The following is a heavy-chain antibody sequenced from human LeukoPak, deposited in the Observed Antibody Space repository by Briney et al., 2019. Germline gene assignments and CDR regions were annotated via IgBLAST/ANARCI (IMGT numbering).Heavy chain of an antibody. D-gene: IGHD4-17*01. CDR2: IYHSGST. CDR1: GGSISSSNW. CDR3: ASRTVTIGRWFDP. V-gene: IGHV4-4*02. J-gene: IGHJ5*02. Sequence: SGTLSLTCAVSGGSISSSNWWSWVRQPPGKGLEWIGEIYHSGSTSYNPSLKSRVTISVDKSKNQFSLKLSSVTAADTAVYYCASRTVTIGRWFDPWGQGTLVTVSS.